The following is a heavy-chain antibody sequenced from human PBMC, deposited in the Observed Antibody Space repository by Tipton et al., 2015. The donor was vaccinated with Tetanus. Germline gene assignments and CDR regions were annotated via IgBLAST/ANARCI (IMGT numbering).Heavy chain of an antibody. D-gene: IGHD1-26*01. V-gene: IGHV4-31*03. J-gene: IGHJ4*02. CDR1: GGSISSGGYY. CDR2: IYSSGST. CDR3: ARDQARGARGWNYFDY. Sequence: TLSLTCTVSGGSISSGGYYWSWIRQRPGKGLEWIGDIYSSGSTHSNPSLKGRVTISVDTSKNQFSLRLNSVTAADMAVYYCARDQARGARGWNYFDYWGLGTLVTVSS.